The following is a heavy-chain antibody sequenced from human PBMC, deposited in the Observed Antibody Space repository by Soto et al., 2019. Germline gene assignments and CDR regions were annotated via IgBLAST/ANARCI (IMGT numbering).Heavy chain of an antibody. Sequence: SETLSLTCAVSGGSISSSNWWSWVRQPPGKGLEWIGEIYHSGSTNYNPSLKSRVTISVDKSKNQFPLKLSSVTAADTAVYYCARAAMGGSSWPFDYWGQGTLVTVSS. CDR3: ARAAMGGSSWPFDY. CDR1: GGSISSSNW. V-gene: IGHV4-4*02. CDR2: IYHSGST. D-gene: IGHD6-13*01. J-gene: IGHJ4*02.